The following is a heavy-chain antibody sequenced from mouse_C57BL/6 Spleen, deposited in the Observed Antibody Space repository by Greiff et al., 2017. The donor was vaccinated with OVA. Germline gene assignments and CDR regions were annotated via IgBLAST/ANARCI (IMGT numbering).Heavy chain of an antibody. V-gene: IGHV3-1*01. CDR1: GYSITSGYD. D-gene: IGHD4-1*01. Sequence: ESGPGMVKPSPSLSLSCTVTGYSITSGYDWYWIRHSPGNKLEWMGYIPYSGSTNYNPSFQSRISITHDTSKNHFFLQLNSVTTEDTATYYCARAVLGAMDDWGQGTSVTVSS. J-gene: IGHJ4*01. CDR3: ARAVLGAMDD. CDR2: IPYSGST.